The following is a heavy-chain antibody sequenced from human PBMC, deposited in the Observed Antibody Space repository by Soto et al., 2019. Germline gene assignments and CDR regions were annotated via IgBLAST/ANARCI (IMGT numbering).Heavy chain of an antibody. J-gene: IGHJ4*02. CDR1: GGSISGYY. V-gene: IGHV4-59*01. Sequence: SETLSLTCTVSGGSISGYYWSWIRQPPEKGLKWIGSIYYSGTTNYNPSLKSRLTLSVDTSKNQFSLKLTSVTAADTAVYYCARQDYSGYPDHFDYWGQGTPVTVSS. D-gene: IGHD5-12*01. CDR2: IYYSGTT. CDR3: ARQDYSGYPDHFDY.